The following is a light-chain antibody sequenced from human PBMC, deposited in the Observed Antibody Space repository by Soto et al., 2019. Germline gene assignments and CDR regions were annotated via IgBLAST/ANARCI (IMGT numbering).Light chain of an antibody. CDR1: QSMSSY. V-gene: IGKV1-39*01. CDR3: QQSYSAPQT. Sequence: DIQMTQSPSSLSASVGDRVTITCRASQSMSSYLNWYQQKPGKAPKLLIYAASSLQSGVPSRFSGSGSETDFTLTISSLQPEDFATYYCQQSYSAPQTFGQGTKVEIK. CDR2: AAS. J-gene: IGKJ1*01.